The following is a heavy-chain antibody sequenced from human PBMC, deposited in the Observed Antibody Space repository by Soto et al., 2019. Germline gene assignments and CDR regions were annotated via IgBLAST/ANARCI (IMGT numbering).Heavy chain of an antibody. D-gene: IGHD2-2*01. CDR3: ARVGGQLPLYFDY. Sequence: QVLLVQSGAEVRKPGASVKVSCKTSGYSFTNHGISWVRQAPGQGLEWMGWISGYSGSSRYAQKSQGGVAMTIDTSTSTAYMELRSLRPDDTAMYFCARVGGQLPLYFDYWGQGTLVTVSS. CDR2: ISGYSGSS. CDR1: GYSFTNHG. V-gene: IGHV1-18*04. J-gene: IGHJ4*02.